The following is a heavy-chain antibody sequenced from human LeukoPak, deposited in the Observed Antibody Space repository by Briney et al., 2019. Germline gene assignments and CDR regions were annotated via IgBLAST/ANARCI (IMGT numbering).Heavy chain of an antibody. V-gene: IGHV4-59*08. Sequence: SETLSLTCTVSGDSISNYYWSWIRQPPGKGLEWIGYICCSGSTNYNPSLKSRVTISVDTSKNQFSLKLSSVTAADTAVYYCARHWLTDPFDIWGQGTMVTVSS. CDR2: ICCSGST. CDR3: ARHWLTDPFDI. CDR1: GDSISNYY. D-gene: IGHD6-19*01. J-gene: IGHJ3*02.